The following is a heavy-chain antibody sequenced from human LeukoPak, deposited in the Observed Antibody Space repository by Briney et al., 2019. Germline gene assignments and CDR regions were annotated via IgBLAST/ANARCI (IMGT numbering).Heavy chain of an antibody. CDR1: GGSFIGYY. D-gene: IGHD3-10*01. Sequence: SETLSLTCAVYGGSFIGYYWSWIRQPPGKGLEWIGEINHSGSTTYNPSLKSRVTISVDTSKNQFSLKLSSVTAADTGVYYCARGGSYGSGSWGQGTLVTVSS. CDR3: ARGGSYGSGS. CDR2: INHSGST. J-gene: IGHJ4*02. V-gene: IGHV4-34*01.